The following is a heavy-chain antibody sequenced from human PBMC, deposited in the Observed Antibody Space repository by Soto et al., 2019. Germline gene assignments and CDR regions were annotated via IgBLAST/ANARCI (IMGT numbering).Heavy chain of an antibody. CDR2: IYYSGST. V-gene: IGHV4-31*03. J-gene: IGHJ6*02. CDR3: ARGEKGITIFGVVSPYGMDV. D-gene: IGHD3-3*01. Sequence: SETLSLTCTVSGGSISSGGYYWSWIRQHPGKGLERIGYIYYSGSTYYNPSLKSRVTISVDTSKNQFSLKLSSVTAADTAVYYCARGEKGITIFGVVSPYGMDVWGQGTTVTVSS. CDR1: GGSISSGGYY.